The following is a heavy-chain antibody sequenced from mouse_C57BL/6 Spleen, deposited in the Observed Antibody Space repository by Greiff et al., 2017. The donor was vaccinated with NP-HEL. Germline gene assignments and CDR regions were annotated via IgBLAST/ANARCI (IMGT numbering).Heavy chain of an antibody. CDR1: GYTFTSYW. CDR2: IDPSDSYT. V-gene: IGHV1-69*01. J-gene: IGHJ1*03. D-gene: IGHD2-5*01. CDR3: ARYYSNPYWYFDV. Sequence: VQLQQPGAELVMPGASVKLSCKASGYTFTSYWMHWVKQRPGQGLEWIGEIDPSDSYTNYNQKFKGKSTLTVDKSSSTAYMQLSSLTSEDSAVYYCARYYSNPYWYFDVWGTGTTVTVSS.